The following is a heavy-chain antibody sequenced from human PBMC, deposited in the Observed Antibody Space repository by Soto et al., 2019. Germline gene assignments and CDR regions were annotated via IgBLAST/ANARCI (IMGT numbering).Heavy chain of an antibody. D-gene: IGHD3-16*02. V-gene: IGHV3-20*04. CDR2: ISWNGGDT. CDR1: GFTFVDYG. CDR3: ARGSTYRFYYYNKDD. Sequence: PGGSLRLSCAASGFTFVDYGMSWVRQVPGKGLEWVSGISWNGGDTDYADSVKGRFTISRDNAKNALYLQRNSLRAEDTALYYCARGSTYRFYYYNKDDWGKGTTVTVAS. J-gene: IGHJ6*03.